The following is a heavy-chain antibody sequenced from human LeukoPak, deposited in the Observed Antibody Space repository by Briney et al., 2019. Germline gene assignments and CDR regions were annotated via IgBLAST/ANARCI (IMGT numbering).Heavy chain of an antibody. Sequence: QPGRSLRPPCAASGFTFSSYAMHWVRQAPGKGLEWVAVISYDGSNKFYADSVKGRFTISRDNSKNTLNLQMNSLRTEDTAVYYCARDHSSGYSSGRFDPWGQGTLVTVSS. CDR1: GFTFSSYA. CDR2: ISYDGSNK. D-gene: IGHD6-19*01. V-gene: IGHV3-30*04. CDR3: ARDHSSGYSSGRFDP. J-gene: IGHJ5*02.